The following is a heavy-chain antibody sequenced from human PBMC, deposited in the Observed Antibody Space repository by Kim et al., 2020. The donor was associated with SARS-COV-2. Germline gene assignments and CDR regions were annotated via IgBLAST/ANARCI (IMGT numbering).Heavy chain of an antibody. D-gene: IGHD1-26*01. CDR3: ARDRVGATIRGGIFDY. Sequence: ASVKVSCKASGYTFTSYGISWVRQAPGQGLEWMGWISAYNGNTNYAQKLQGRVTMTTDTSTSTAYMELRSLRSDDTAVYYCARDRVGATIRGGIFDYWGQGTLVTVSS. CDR2: ISAYNGNT. J-gene: IGHJ4*02. CDR1: GYTFTSYG. V-gene: IGHV1-18*01.